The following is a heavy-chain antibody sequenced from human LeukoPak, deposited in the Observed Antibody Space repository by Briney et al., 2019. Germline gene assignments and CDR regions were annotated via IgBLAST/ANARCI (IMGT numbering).Heavy chain of an antibody. Sequence: SGGSLRLSCAASGFTFNIYAMSWVRQAPGKGLEWVSSITSSGDVTFYADSVKDRFTISRDNSKNTLYLQMSRLGAEDTAVYYCAKDRPNYHESNGHYYRPNGDYWGQGTLVTVSS. V-gene: IGHV3-23*01. CDR3: AKDRPNYHESNGHYYRPNGDY. CDR2: ITSSGDVT. J-gene: IGHJ4*02. CDR1: GFTFNIYA. D-gene: IGHD3-22*01.